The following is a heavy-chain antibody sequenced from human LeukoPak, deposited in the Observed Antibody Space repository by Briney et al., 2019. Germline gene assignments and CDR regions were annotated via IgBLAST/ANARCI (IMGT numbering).Heavy chain of an antibody. CDR3: ARTKLTYYYDKLWFDP. CDR2: IYYSGST. V-gene: IGHV4-30-4*08. J-gene: IGHJ5*02. Sequence: SETLSLTCGVSGGSINTDKYYWGWIRQPPGKGLEWIGYIYYSGSTYYNPSLKSRVTISVDTSKNQFSLKLSSVTAADTAVYYCARTKLTYYYDKLWFDPWGQGTLVTVSS. CDR1: GGSINTDKYY. D-gene: IGHD3-22*01.